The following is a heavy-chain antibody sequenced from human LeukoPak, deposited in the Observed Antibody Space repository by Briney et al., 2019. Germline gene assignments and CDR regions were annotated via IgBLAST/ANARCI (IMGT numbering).Heavy chain of an antibody. V-gene: IGHV4-39*07. CDR2: IYYSRST. CDR1: GGSISSSSYY. CDR3: ARESYDSSGYPTLGFDY. J-gene: IGHJ4*02. D-gene: IGHD3-22*01. Sequence: SETLSLTCTVSGGSISSSSYYWGWIRQPPGKGLEWIGSIYYSRSTYYNPSLKSRVTISVDTSKNQFSLKLSSVTAADTAVYYCARESYDSSGYPTLGFDYWGQGTLVTVSS.